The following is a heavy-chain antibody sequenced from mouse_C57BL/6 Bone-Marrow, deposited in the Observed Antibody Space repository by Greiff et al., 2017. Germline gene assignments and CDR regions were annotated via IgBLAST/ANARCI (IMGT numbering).Heavy chain of an antibody. J-gene: IGHJ3*01. D-gene: IGHD4-1*01. Sequence: EVQLQQSGAELVRPGASVKLSCTASGFNIKDDYMHWVKQRPEQGLEWIGWIDPENGDTEYASKFQGKATITADTSSNTAYLQLSSLTSEDTAVYYCTTPLTSWAFAYWGQGTLVTVSA. CDR1: GFNIKDDY. V-gene: IGHV14-4*01. CDR3: TTPLTSWAFAY. CDR2: IDPENGDT.